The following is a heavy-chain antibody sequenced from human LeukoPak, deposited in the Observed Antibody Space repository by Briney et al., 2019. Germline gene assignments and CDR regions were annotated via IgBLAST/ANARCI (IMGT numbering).Heavy chain of an antibody. CDR1: GESHSRFY. CDR2: NNHSGSP. V-gene: IGHV4-34*01. Sequence: SETLSLTCAVSGESHSRFYWSWIRRSPGRGLEWIGENNHSGSPNYNPSLKSRVTISLDTSKNQFSLRVPSVTAADTAVYYCARSLGYCSSTSCYSDYYYYYMDVWGKGTTVTVSS. J-gene: IGHJ6*03. D-gene: IGHD2-2*01. CDR3: ARSLGYCSSTSCYSDYYYYYMDV.